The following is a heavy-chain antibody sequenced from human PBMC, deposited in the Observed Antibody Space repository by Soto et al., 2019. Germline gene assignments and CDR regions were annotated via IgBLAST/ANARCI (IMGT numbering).Heavy chain of an antibody. V-gene: IGHV3-11*01. CDR2: ISSSGSTI. CDR3: ARSVRLWTGVVDY. Sequence: GGSLRLSCAASGFTFSDYYMSWIRQAPGKGLEWVSYISSSGSTIYSADSVKGRFTISRDNAENSLYLQMNSLRAEDTAAYYCARSVRLWTGVVDYWGQGALVTVSS. CDR1: GFTFSDYY. J-gene: IGHJ4*02. D-gene: IGHD5-18*01.